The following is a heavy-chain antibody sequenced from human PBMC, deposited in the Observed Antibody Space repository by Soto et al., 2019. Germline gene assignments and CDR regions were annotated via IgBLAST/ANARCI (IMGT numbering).Heavy chain of an antibody. V-gene: IGHV3-66*01. D-gene: IGHD3-16*01. J-gene: IGHJ5*02. Sequence: EVQLVESGGGLVPPGGSLSLSCAASGITVSSNYMSWVRQAPGKGLEWISVIYDGGRIYYSDSVKGRFTISRENSKNTLYLQMNSLRAEDTAVYYCARDHYPTFGALDLWGQGTLVTVSS. CDR1: GITVSSNY. CDR3: ARDHYPTFGALDL. CDR2: IYDGGRI.